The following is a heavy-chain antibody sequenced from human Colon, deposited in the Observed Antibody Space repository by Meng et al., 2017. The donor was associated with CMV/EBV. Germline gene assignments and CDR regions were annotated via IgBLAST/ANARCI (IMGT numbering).Heavy chain of an antibody. J-gene: IGHJ5*02. CDR3: ARGGDGSGYYYRHWFDP. CDR2: IYYSGSA. Sequence: SETLSLTCSVSGGSINRSSYYWGWVRQPPGKGLEWIGSIYYSGSAYYNPSLKSRVTVSVDTAKNQFFLKVSSVTAADTAVYYCARGGDGSGYYYRHWFDPWGQGTLVTVSS. D-gene: IGHD3-22*01. CDR1: GGSINRSSYY. V-gene: IGHV4-39*07.